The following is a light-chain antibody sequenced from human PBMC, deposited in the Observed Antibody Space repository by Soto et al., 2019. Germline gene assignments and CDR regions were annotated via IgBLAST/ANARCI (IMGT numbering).Light chain of an antibody. CDR3: QQYGSSSWT. CDR2: GAS. J-gene: IGKJ1*01. V-gene: IGKV3-20*01. Sequence: EIVLTQSPGTLSLSPGERATLSCRASQSVSSSNLVWYQQKPGQAPRLLIYGASSRATGIPDRFSGSGSGTDVTLTISRLEPEDFAVYYCQQYGSSSWTFGQGTKVEIK. CDR1: QSVSSSN.